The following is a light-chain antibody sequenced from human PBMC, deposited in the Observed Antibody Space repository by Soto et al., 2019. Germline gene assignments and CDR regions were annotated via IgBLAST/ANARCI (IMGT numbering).Light chain of an antibody. J-gene: IGKJ2*02. CDR3: MQALQTSWT. V-gene: IGKV2-28*01. CDR2: LGS. Sequence: DIVMPQSPLSLPVTPGEPASISCRSSQSLLHSNGYNYLDWYLQKPGQSPQLLIYLGSNRASGGPDRFSGSGSGTDFTLKISRVEAEDVGVYYCMQALQTSWTFGQGTKLEIK. CDR1: QSLLHSNGYNY.